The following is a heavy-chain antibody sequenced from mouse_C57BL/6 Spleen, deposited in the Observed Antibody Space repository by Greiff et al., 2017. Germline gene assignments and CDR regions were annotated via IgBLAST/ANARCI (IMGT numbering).Heavy chain of an antibody. CDR3: AIDGYYDAMDY. CDR1: GYTFTSYW. Sequence: QVQLQQPGAELVKPGASVKVSCKASGYTFTSYWMHWVKQRPGQGLEWIGRIHPSDSATNYNQKFKIKATWSVDKSSSTAYMQLSCLTSEDSAVYYCAIDGYYDAMDYWGQGTSVTVSS. CDR2: IHPSDSAT. J-gene: IGHJ4*01. D-gene: IGHD2-3*01. V-gene: IGHV1-74*01.